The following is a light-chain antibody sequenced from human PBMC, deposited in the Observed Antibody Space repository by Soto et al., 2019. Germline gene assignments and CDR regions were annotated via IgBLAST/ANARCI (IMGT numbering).Light chain of an antibody. V-gene: IGKV1-5*01. CDR3: QQYNSPYT. J-gene: IGKJ2*01. Sequence: DIQMTQSPSTLSASVGDRVTITCRASQSISSWLAWYQQKPGKAPKLLIYDASSLESGVPSRFSGSASGTEFTLTISSLQPDDFATYYCQQYNSPYTFGQGTKLEIK. CDR2: DAS. CDR1: QSISSW.